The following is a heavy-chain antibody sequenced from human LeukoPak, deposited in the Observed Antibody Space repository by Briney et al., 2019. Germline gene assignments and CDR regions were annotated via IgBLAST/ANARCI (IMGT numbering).Heavy chain of an antibody. CDR1: GFTFSRYW. J-gene: IGHJ4*02. Sequence: GGSLRLSCAVSGFTFSRYWMSWVRQAPGKGLEWVAHIMEDGSEQYYVDSVKGRFTISRDNAKNSLYLQMSSLRAEDTAFYYCARADLDTGTWGFDYWGQGTLVTVSS. D-gene: IGHD5-18*01. CDR2: IMEDGSEQ. V-gene: IGHV3-7*01. CDR3: ARADLDTGTWGFDY.